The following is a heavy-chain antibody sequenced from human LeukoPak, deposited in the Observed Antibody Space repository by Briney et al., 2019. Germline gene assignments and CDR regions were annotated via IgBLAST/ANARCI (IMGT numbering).Heavy chain of an antibody. Sequence: GGSLRLSCAASGFTVSSNYMSWVRQAPGKGLEWVSIIYSGGSTYYADSVKGRFTISIDNSKNTLYLQMNSLRAEDTAVYYCARYMILGFFFDYWGQGTLVTVSS. CDR3: ARYMILGFFFDY. CDR1: GFTVSSNY. V-gene: IGHV3-53*01. J-gene: IGHJ4*02. D-gene: IGHD3/OR15-3a*01. CDR2: IYSGGST.